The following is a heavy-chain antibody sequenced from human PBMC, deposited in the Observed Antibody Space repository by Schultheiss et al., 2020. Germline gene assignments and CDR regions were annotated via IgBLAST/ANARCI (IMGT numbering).Heavy chain of an antibody. V-gene: IGHV4-61*02. CDR2: IYTSGST. CDR3: ARVHPLGSGSPPTTYYYYYMDV. Sequence: SETLSLTCTVSGGSISSGSYYWSWIRQPAGKGLEWIGRIYTSGSTNYNPSLKSRVTISVDTSKNQFSLKLSSVTAADTAVYYCARVHPLGSGSPPTTYYYYYMDVWGKGTTVTVSS. J-gene: IGHJ6*03. D-gene: IGHD3-10*01. CDR1: GGSISSGSYY.